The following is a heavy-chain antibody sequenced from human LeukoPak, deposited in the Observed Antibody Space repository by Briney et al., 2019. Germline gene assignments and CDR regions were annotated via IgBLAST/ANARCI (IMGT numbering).Heavy chain of an antibody. CDR2: INHSGST. J-gene: IGHJ3*02. CDR1: GGSFSGYY. V-gene: IGHV4-34*01. D-gene: IGHD3-22*01. Sequence: SETLSLTCAVYGGSFSGYYWSWIRQPPGKGLEWIGEINHSGSTNYNPSLKSRVTISVDTSKNQFSLKLSSVTAADTAVYYCARASAYYYDSSGSARALDIWGQGTMVTVSS. CDR3: ARASAYYYDSSGSARALDI.